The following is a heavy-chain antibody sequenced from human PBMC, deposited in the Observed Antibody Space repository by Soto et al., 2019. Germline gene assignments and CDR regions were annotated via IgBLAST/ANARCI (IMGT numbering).Heavy chain of an antibody. CDR1: GGSISSYY. CDR2: IYYSGST. Sequence: QVQLQESGPGLVKPSETLSLTCTVSGGSISSYYWSWIRQPPGKGLEWIGYIYYSGSTNYNPSLKIRVTISVDTSKNQFSRKLSSVTAADTAVYYCARLWGWFGDYWGQGTLVTVSS. J-gene: IGHJ4*02. V-gene: IGHV4-59*08. CDR3: ARLWGWFGDY. D-gene: IGHD3-10*01.